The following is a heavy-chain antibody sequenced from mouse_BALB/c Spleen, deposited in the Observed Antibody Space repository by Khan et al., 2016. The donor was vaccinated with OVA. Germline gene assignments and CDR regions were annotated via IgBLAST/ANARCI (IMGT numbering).Heavy chain of an antibody. Sequence: VQLQQSGTELARPGASVKLSCKASGYIFIDYNINWVKQRTGQGLEWIGEISPGSGNTYYHAKFKGKATLTADKSSSTAYMQLSSLTSEDSAVYFCARDWGSWFPYWGQGTLITVSA. CDR2: ISPGSGNT. CDR1: GYIFIDYN. CDR3: ARDWGSWFPY. D-gene: IGHD3-1*01. J-gene: IGHJ3*01. V-gene: IGHV1-77*01.